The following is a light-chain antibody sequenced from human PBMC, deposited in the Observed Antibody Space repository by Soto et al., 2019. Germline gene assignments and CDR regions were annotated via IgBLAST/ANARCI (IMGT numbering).Light chain of an antibody. CDR1: SSDVGGYNY. CDR3: SSYAGRNNWV. V-gene: IGLV2-8*01. J-gene: IGLJ3*02. CDR2: EVS. Sequence: QSALTQPPSASGSPGQSVTISCTGTSSDVGGYNYVSWYQQHPGKAPKLMIYEVSKRPSGVPDRFSGSKSGNTADLTVSGRQAEDEADYYCSSYAGRNNWVFGGGTKLTVL.